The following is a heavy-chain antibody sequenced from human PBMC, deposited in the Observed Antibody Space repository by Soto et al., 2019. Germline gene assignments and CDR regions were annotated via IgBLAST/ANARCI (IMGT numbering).Heavy chain of an antibody. CDR1: AFSFSSYA. CDR2: ISGSGGST. J-gene: IGHJ4*02. Sequence: LRLSCAASAFSFSSYAMSWVREAPGKGLEWVSAISGSGGSTYYADSVKGRFTISRDNFKNTLYLQMNSLRAEDTAVYYCAKISNPYPTPYFDYWGQGTLVTVSS. D-gene: IGHD4-4*01. V-gene: IGHV3-23*01. CDR3: AKISNPYPTPYFDY.